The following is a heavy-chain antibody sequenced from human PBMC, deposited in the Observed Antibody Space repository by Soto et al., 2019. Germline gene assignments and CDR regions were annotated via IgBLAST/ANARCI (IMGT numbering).Heavy chain of an antibody. Sequence: GGSLRLSCAASGFTFSDYYMSWIRQAPGKGLEWVSYISSSDSTIYYADSVKGRFTISRDNAKNSLYLQMNSLRAEDTAVYYCARGKDYFWSGPAEPMDVWGKGTTVTVSS. CDR1: GFTFSDYY. CDR2: ISSSDSTI. J-gene: IGHJ6*04. D-gene: IGHD3-3*01. V-gene: IGHV3-11*01. CDR3: ARGKDYFWSGPAEPMDV.